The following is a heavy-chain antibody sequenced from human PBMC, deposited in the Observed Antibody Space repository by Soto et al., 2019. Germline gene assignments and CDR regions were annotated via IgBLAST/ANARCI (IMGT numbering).Heavy chain of an antibody. CDR1: GYTFTSYD. D-gene: IGHD2-21*02. V-gene: IGHV1-8*01. CDR2: MNPNSGNT. CDR3: ARVVTYYYYMDV. J-gene: IGHJ6*03. Sequence: GASVKVSRKASGYTFTSYDINWVRQATGQGLEWMGWMNPNSGNTGYAQKFQGRVTMTRNTSISTAYMELSSLRSEDTAVYYCARVVTYYYYMDVWGKGTTVTVSS.